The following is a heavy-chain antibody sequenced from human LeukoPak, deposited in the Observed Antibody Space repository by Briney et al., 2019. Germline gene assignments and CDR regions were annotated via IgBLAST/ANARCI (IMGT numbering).Heavy chain of an antibody. CDR2: CYHSGST. CDR1: GYSFSSGDY. D-gene: IGHD4-23*01. CDR3: ARDTVVTPYAFDI. V-gene: IGHV4-38-2*02. Sequence: SETLSLTCTVSGYSFSSGDYWGWIREPPGRVQEVIGRCYHSGSTYYNPSLKSRLTISVDTSKNQFSLKLSSVTAADTAVYYCARDTVVTPYAFDIWGQGTMVTVSS. J-gene: IGHJ3*02.